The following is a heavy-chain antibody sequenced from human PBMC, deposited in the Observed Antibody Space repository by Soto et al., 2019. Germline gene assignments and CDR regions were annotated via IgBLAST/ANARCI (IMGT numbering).Heavy chain of an antibody. CDR3: ARRYSSAFDI. V-gene: IGHV4-59*08. J-gene: IGHJ3*02. D-gene: IGHD6-13*01. CDR2: IYYSGST. Sequence: SETLSLTCTVSGGSISSYYWNWIRQPPGKGLEWIGYIYYSGSTNYNPSLKSRVTMSVDTSKNQFSLKLISVTAADTAVYYCARRYSSAFDIWGQGTMVTVSS. CDR1: GGSISSYY.